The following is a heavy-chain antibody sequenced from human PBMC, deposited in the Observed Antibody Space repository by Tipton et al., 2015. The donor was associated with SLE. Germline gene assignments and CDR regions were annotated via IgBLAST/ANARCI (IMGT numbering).Heavy chain of an antibody. D-gene: IGHD2-15*01. J-gene: IGHJ5*02. CDR2: IYYSGST. CDR1: GGSISSYY. Sequence: TLSLTCTVSGGSISSYYWSWIRQPPGKGLEWIGHIYYSGSTNYNPSLKSRVTISVDTSKNQFSLKLSSVTAADTAVYYCARDRGGGSPNWFDPWGQGTLVTASS. CDR3: ARDRGGGSPNWFDP. V-gene: IGHV4-59*01.